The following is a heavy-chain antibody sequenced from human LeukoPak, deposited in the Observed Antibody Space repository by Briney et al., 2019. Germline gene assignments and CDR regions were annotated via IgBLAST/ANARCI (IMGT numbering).Heavy chain of an antibody. CDR2: ISSSSSYI. Sequence: GGSLRLSCAASGFTFSSYSMNWVRQAPGKGLEWVPSISSSSSYIYYADSVKGRFTISRDNAKNSLYLQMNSLRAEDTAVYYCARDLRSGWYSYWGQGTLVTVSS. D-gene: IGHD6-19*01. CDR3: ARDLRSGWYSY. J-gene: IGHJ4*02. CDR1: GFTFSSYS. V-gene: IGHV3-21*01.